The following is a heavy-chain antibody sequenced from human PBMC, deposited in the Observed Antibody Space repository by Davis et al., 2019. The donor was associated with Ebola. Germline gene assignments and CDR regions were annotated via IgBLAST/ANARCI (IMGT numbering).Heavy chain of an antibody. J-gene: IGHJ5*02. Sequence: SVQVSCKASGGTFTSYSISCVRQAPGQGLEWMGGIIPLFGTANYAQKFQDRVTITADESTSTSYMELNSLRSDDTAVYYCARGGGGDSSGFQSWFDPWGQGTLVTVSS. CDR2: IIPLFGTA. CDR3: ARGGGGDSSGFQSWFDP. V-gene: IGHV1-69*01. CDR1: GGTFTSYS. D-gene: IGHD3-22*01.